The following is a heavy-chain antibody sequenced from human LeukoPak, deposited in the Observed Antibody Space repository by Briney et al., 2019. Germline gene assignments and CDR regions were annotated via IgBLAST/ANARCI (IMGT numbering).Heavy chain of an antibody. CDR1: GFTFSSYG. J-gene: IGHJ4*02. CDR2: ISYDGSNK. Sequence: GGSLRLSCAASGFTFSSYGMHWVRQAPGKGLEWVAVISYDGSNKYYADSVKGRFTISRDNSKNTLYLQMNSLRAEDTAVYYCSSGYYSDYWGQGTLVTVSS. V-gene: IGHV3-30*03. CDR3: SSGYYSDY. D-gene: IGHD3-22*01.